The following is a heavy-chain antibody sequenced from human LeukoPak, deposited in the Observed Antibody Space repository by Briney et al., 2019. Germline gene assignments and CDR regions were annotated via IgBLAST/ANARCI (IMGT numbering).Heavy chain of an antibody. D-gene: IGHD3-10*01. V-gene: IGHV3-23*01. Sequence: GGSLRLSCAASGFTFSSYAMTWVRQAPGKGLEWVSALTGSGGSTHYADSVKGRFTISRDNSKNTLYLQMNSMRAEDTAVYFCAREYGSGSYYYDYWGQGTLVTVSS. CDR3: AREYGSGSYYYDY. CDR2: LTGSGGST. CDR1: GFTFSSYA. J-gene: IGHJ4*02.